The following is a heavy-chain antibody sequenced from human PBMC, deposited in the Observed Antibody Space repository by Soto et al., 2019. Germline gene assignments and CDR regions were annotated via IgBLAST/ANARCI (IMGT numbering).Heavy chain of an antibody. CDR2: IYYSGST. CDR3: ARDGEGYGASLWYFDL. D-gene: IGHD4-17*01. J-gene: IGHJ2*01. Sequence: QVQLQESGPGLVKPSETLSLTCTVSGGSASSGSYYWSWIRQPPGKGLEWIGYIYYSGSTNYNPSLRSRATISVDQSKNQSSLKLSSVTAADTAVYFCARDGEGYGASLWYFDLWGRGTLVTVSS. CDR1: GGSASSGSYY. V-gene: IGHV4-61*01.